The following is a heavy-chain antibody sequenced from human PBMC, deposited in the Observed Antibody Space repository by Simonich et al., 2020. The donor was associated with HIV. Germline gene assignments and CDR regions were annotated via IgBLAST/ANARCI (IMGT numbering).Heavy chain of an antibody. CDR3: ARGRMRDDRGADFDY. J-gene: IGHJ4*02. Sequence: EVQLVESGGGLVQPGRSLRLSCSASGFTFDNYAMHWVRQAPGKGLEWVSGINLNSGKIAYADSVKGRFTISRDNAKNSLYLQMNSLRPEDMALYYCARGRMRDDRGADFDYWGQGTRVTVSS. CDR1: GFTFDNYA. CDR2: INLNSGKI. V-gene: IGHV3-9*03. D-gene: IGHD3-10*02.